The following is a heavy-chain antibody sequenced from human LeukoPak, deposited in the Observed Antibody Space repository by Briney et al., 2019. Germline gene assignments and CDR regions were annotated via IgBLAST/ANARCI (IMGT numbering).Heavy chain of an antibody. CDR2: IYYSGST. CDR3: ARGTYYYDSSGYHPEDAFDI. D-gene: IGHD3-22*01. Sequence: SETLSLTCTVSGGSISSYYWSWIRQPPGKGLEWIGYIYYSGSTNYSPSLKSRVTISVDTSKNQFSLKLSSVTAADTAVYYCARGTYYYDSSGYHPEDAFDIWAKGQWSPSLQ. J-gene: IGHJ3*02. V-gene: IGHV4-59*08. CDR1: GGSISSYY.